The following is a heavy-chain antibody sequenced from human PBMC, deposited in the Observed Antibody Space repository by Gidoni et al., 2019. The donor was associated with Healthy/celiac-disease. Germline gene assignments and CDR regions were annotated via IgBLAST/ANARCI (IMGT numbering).Heavy chain of an antibody. Sequence: EVQLVESGGGLVQPGGSLRLSCAASGFTFSSYSMNWVRKAQGKGLEWVSYISSSSSTIYYADSVKGRFTISRDNAKNSLYLQMNSLRDEDTAVYYCASDPAKPRGGYPPPGFFDYWGQGTLVTVSS. CDR1: GFTFSSYS. J-gene: IGHJ4*02. CDR3: ASDPAKPRGGYPPPGFFDY. D-gene: IGHD2-15*01. CDR2: ISSSSSTI. V-gene: IGHV3-48*02.